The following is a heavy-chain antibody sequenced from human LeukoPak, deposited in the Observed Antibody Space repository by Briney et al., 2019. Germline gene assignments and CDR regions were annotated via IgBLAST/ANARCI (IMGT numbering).Heavy chain of an antibody. CDR3: ASLVVDTAMVDY. V-gene: IGHV1-69*06. J-gene: IGHJ4*02. CDR1: GGTFISYA. CDR2: IIPIFGTA. Sequence: ASVKVSCKASGGTFISYAISWGRQAPGQGLEWMGGIIPIFGTANYAQKFQGRVTITADKSTSTAYMELSSLRSEDTAVYYCASLVVDTAMVDYWGQGTLVTVSS. D-gene: IGHD5-18*01.